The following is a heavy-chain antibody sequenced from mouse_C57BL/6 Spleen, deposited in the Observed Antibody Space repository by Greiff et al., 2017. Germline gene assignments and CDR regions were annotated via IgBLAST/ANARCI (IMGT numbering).Heavy chain of an antibody. J-gene: IGHJ1*03. CDR2: IDPENGDT. CDR3: TTPYYYGSRGGYFDV. V-gene: IGHV14-4*01. D-gene: IGHD1-1*01. CDR1: GFNIKDDY. Sequence: VQLKESGAELVRPGASVKLSCTASGFNIKDDYMHWVKQRPEQGLEWIGWIDPENGDTEYASKFQGKATITADTSSNTAYLQLSSLTSEDTAVYYCTTPYYYGSRGGYFDVWGTGTTVTVSS.